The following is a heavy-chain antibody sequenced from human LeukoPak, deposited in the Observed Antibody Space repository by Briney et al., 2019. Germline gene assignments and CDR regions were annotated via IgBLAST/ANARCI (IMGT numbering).Heavy chain of an antibody. D-gene: IGHD2-21*02. J-gene: IGHJ6*02. CDR2: ISGSGGST. CDR1: GYTFSSYA. V-gene: IGHV3-23*01. CDR3: AKVTAIPPYYYYGMEV. Sequence: PGGSLRLSCAASGYTFSSYAMSWVRQAPGKGLEWVSAISGSGGSTYYADSVKGRFTISRDNSKNTLYLQMNSLRAEDTAVYYCAKVTAIPPYYYYGMEVWGQGTTVTVSS.